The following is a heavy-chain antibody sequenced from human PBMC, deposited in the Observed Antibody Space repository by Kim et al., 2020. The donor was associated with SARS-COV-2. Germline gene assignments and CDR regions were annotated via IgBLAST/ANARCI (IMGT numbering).Heavy chain of an antibody. CDR2: INHSGST. V-gene: IGHV4-34*01. J-gene: IGHJ1*01. CDR3: ARVARRIAAAGRMFAEYFQH. CDR1: GGSFSGYY. Sequence: SETLSLTCAVYGGSFSGYYWSWIRQPPGKGLEWIGEINHSGSTNYNPSLKSRVTISVDTSKNQFSLKLSSVTAADTAVYYCARVARRIAAAGRMFAEYFQHWGQGTLVTVSS. D-gene: IGHD6-13*01.